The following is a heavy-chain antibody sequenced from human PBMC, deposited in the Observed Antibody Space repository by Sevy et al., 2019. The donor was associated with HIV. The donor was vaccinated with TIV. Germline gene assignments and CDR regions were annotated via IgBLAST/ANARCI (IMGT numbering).Heavy chain of an antibody. J-gene: IGHJ1*01. CDR3: AKVGPGYSSSWYLRYSPALGEYFQH. D-gene: IGHD6-13*01. V-gene: IGHV3-23*01. CDR2: ISGSGGST. Sequence: GGSLRLSCAASGFTFSSYAMSWVRQAPGKGLEWVSAISGSGGSTYYASSVKGRFTISRDNSKNTLYLQMNSLRAEDTAVYYCAKVGPGYSSSWYLRYSPALGEYFQHWGQGTLVTVSS. CDR1: GFTFSSYA.